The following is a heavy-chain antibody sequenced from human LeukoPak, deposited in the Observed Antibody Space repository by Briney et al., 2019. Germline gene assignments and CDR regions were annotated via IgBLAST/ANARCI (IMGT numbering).Heavy chain of an antibody. CDR3: ARDNYGMDV. CDR2: IYSGGST. V-gene: IGHV3-53*01. CDR1: GFTVSSNY. J-gene: IGHJ6*02. Sequence: GGSLRLSRAASGFTVSSNYMSWVRQAPGKGLEWVSVIYSGGSTYYADSVKGRFSISRDNSKNTVYLQMNSLRAEDTAVYYCARDNYGMDVWGQGTTVTVSS.